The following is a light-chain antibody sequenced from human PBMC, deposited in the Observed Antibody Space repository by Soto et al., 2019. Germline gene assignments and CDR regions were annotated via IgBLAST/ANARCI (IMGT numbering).Light chain of an antibody. CDR3: CSYAGSSTLV. CDR1: SSDIGSYNL. CDR2: DVS. Sequence: QSALTQPASVSGSPGQSITISCTRTSSDIGSYNLVSWYRQYPGTAPKLMIYDVSKRPSGVSNRFSGSKSGNTASLTISGLQAEDEADYYCCSYAGSSTLVFGGGTKLTVL. J-gene: IGLJ3*02. V-gene: IGLV2-23*02.